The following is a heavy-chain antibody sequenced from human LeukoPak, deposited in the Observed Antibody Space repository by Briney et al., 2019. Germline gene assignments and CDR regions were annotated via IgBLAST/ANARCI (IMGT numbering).Heavy chain of an antibody. CDR2: IYPGDSDT. V-gene: IGHV5-51*01. Sequence: GESLKISCKGSGYSFTSYWIGWVRQMPGKGLEWMGIIYPGDSDTRYSPSFQGQVTISADKSISTAYLQRSSLKASDTAMYYCARLRRDSSGYYYGGAFDIWGQGTMVTVSS. D-gene: IGHD3-22*01. J-gene: IGHJ3*02. CDR1: GYSFTSYW. CDR3: ARLRRDSSGYYYGGAFDI.